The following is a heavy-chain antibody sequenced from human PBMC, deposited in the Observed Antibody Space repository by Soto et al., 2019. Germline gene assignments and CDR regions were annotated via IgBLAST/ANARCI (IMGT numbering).Heavy chain of an antibody. CDR1: GFTFSSYA. V-gene: IGHV3-30-3*01. Sequence: GGSLRLSCAASGFTFSSYAMHWVRQAPGKGLEWVAVISYDGSNKYYADSVKGRFTISRDNSKNTLYLQMNSLRAEDTAVYYCASVDVGFDYWGQGTLVTVSS. J-gene: IGHJ4*02. D-gene: IGHD5-12*01. CDR3: ASVDVGFDY. CDR2: ISYDGSNK.